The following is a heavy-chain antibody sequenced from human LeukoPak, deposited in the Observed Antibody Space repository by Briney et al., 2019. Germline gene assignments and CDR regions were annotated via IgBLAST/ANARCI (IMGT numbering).Heavy chain of an antibody. V-gene: IGHV4-39*01. CDR2: IYYSGST. CDR3: ARGCQLELRWYNWFDP. Sequence: SETLSLTCTVSGGSISSSSYYWGWIRQPPGKGLEWIGRIYYSGSTYYNPSLKSPVTISVDTSKNQFSLKLSSVTAADTAVYYCARGCQLELRWYNWFDPWGQGTLVTVSS. J-gene: IGHJ5*02. D-gene: IGHD1-7*01. CDR1: GGSISSSSYY.